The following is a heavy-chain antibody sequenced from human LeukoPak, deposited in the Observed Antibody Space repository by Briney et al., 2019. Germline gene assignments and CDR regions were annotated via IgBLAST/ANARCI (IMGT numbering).Heavy chain of an antibody. V-gene: IGHV4-61*01. J-gene: IGHJ4*02. CDR1: GGSISSGSYY. D-gene: IGHD3-3*01. CDR2: IYYSGST. Sequence: SQTLSLTCTVSGGSISSGSYYWSWIRQPPGKGLEWIGYIYYSGSTNYNPSLKSRVTIPVDTSKNQFSLKLSSVTAADTAVYYCARTYYDFWSGHRYYFDYWGQGTLVTVSS. CDR3: ARTYYDFWSGHRYYFDY.